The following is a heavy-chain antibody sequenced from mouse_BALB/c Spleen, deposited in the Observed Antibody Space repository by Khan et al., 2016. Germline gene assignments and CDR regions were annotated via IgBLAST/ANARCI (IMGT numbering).Heavy chain of an antibody. CDR3: ARWAAYYGNSLYV. CDR1: GYTFTNYG. CDR2: INTYTGEP. D-gene: IGHD2-10*01. V-gene: IGHV9-1*02. Sequence: QIQLVQSGPELKKPGETVKISCKASGYTFTNYGMNWVKQAPGKGLKWMGWINTYTGEPTYADDFKGRFAFSLETSASTAYLQINNLKNEDMATYFCARWAAYYGNSLYVWGAGPTVTVSS. J-gene: IGHJ1*01.